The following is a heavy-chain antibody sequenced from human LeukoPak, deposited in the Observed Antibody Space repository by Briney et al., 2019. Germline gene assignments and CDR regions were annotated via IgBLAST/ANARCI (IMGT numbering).Heavy chain of an antibody. V-gene: IGHV3-7*01. D-gene: IGHD3-10*01. CDR2: VKQDGSEK. CDR1: GFTFSSYA. Sequence: GGSLRLSCAASGFTFSSYAMSWVRQAPGKGLEWVANVKQDGSEKYYVDSVKGRFTISRGDAKNSLYLQMNSLRAEDTAVYYCVREDYYGSGSRYYYYGMDVWGRGTTVTVSS. J-gene: IGHJ6*02. CDR3: VREDYYGSGSRYYYYGMDV.